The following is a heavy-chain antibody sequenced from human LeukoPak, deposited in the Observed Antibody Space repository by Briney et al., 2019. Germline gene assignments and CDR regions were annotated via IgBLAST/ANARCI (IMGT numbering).Heavy chain of an antibody. D-gene: IGHD3-22*01. V-gene: IGHV1-8*01. CDR1: GYTFTSYD. J-gene: IGHJ3*02. CDR2: MNPNSGNT. Sequence: ASVKVSCKASGYTFTSYDINWVRQATGQGLEWMGWMNPNSGNTGYAQKFQGRVTMTRNTSISTAYIELSSLRSEDTAVYYCARGGDDSSGYYYGNAFDIWGQGTMVTVSS. CDR3: ARGGDDSSGYYYGNAFDI.